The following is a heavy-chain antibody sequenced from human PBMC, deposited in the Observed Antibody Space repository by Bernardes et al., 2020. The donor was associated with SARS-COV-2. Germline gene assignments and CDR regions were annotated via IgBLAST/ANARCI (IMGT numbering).Heavy chain of an antibody. D-gene: IGHD1-1*01. CDR1: GYTLTALS. Sequence: ASVKVSCKVSGYTLTALSMHWVRQAPGKGLEWMGGFDPEDGETIYAQKFQGRVPMTEDTSTDTAYMELSSLRSEDTAVYYCATAPPYRTQGWFDPWGQGTLVTVSS. J-gene: IGHJ5*02. CDR2: FDPEDGET. CDR3: ATAPPYRTQGWFDP. V-gene: IGHV1-24*01.